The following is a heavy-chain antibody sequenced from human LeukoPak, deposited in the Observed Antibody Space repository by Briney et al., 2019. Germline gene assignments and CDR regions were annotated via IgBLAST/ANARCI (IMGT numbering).Heavy chain of an antibody. V-gene: IGHV3-66*01. J-gene: IGHJ6*02. CDR3: AGRGSGYYYGMNV. D-gene: IGHD3-10*01. Sequence: GGSLRLSCAPSGFTVSGTYMSWVRQAPGKGLEWVSIISGGGDTFYAGSVKGRFTISRDTSKNTLYLQMNSLRAEDTAVYYCAGRGSGYYYGMNVWGQGTTVIVSS. CDR2: ISGGGDT. CDR1: GFTVSGTY.